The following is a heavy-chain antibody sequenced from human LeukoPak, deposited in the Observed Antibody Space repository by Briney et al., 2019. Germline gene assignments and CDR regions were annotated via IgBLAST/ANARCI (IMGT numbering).Heavy chain of an antibody. J-gene: IGHJ4*02. CDR2: ISTYNGHR. V-gene: IGHV1-18*01. CDR3: ARIGRASWYFDY. Sequence: GASVKVSCKASGYNLTTYGLTWVRQAPGQGLEWMGWISTYNGHRNYAQKFQGRVTMTTDTSTRTAYMELKSLTSDDTAVYYCARIGRASWYFDYWGQGTLVTVSS. CDR1: GYNLTTYG. D-gene: IGHD1-26*01.